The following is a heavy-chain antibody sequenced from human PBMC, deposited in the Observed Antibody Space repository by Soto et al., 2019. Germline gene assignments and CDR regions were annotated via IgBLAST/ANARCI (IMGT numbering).Heavy chain of an antibody. CDR2: ISGSGGST. CDR3: AKKLELVVWYYYGMDV. J-gene: IGHJ6*02. CDR1: GFTFSSYA. D-gene: IGHD1-7*01. V-gene: IGHV3-23*01. Sequence: GGSLRLSCAASGFTFSSYAMSWVRQAPGKGLEWVSAISGSGGSTYYADSVKGRFTISRDNSKNTLYLQMNSLRAEDTAVYYCAKKLELVVWYYYGMDVWGQGTTVTVSS.